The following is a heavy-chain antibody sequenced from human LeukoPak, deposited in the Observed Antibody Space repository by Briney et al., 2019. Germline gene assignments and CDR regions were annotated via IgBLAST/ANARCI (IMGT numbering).Heavy chain of an antibody. Sequence: PGGSLRLSCAASGFTFRNYGMSWVRQAPGKGLEWVSAVSASGGTTYYADSVKGRFTISRDNSKSTLYLQMNSLRAEDTAVYYCAREDGSGWYEGVNWFDPWGQGTLVTVSS. CDR2: VSASGGTT. J-gene: IGHJ5*02. CDR1: GFTFRNYG. CDR3: AREDGSGWYEGVNWFDP. D-gene: IGHD6-19*01. V-gene: IGHV3-23*01.